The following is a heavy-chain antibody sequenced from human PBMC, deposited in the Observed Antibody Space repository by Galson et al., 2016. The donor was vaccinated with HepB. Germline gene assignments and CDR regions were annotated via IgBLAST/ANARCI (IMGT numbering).Heavy chain of an antibody. CDR2: IYNDGSRT. CDR1: GFTFSSYW. CDR3: VRGLEEEDY. J-gene: IGHJ4*02. V-gene: IGHV3-74*01. Sequence: SLRLSCAASGFTFSSYWMHWVRQAPGKGLEWVSRIYNDGSRTNYADSVKGRFTISRDNAKNTLHLQMNRLRAEDTAVYYCVRGLEEEDYWGQGTLVTVSS. D-gene: IGHD1-1*01.